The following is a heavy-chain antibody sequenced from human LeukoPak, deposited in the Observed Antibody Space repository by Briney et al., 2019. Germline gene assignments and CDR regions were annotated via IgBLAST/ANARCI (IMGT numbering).Heavy chain of an antibody. CDR1: GYTFTSYY. D-gene: IGHD6-6*01. Sequence: ASVTVSCKASGYTFTSYYMHWVRQAPGQGLEWLGIINPSGGSTSYAQKFQGRVTMTRDTSTSTVYMELSSLRSEDTAVYYCARDHRYSSSPPDPPIYGMDVWGQGTTVTVSS. J-gene: IGHJ6*02. CDR3: ARDHRYSSSPPDPPIYGMDV. V-gene: IGHV1-46*01. CDR2: INPSGGST.